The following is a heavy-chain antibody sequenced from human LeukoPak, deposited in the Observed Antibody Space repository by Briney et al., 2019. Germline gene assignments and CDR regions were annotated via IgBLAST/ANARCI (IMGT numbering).Heavy chain of an antibody. D-gene: IGHD3-10*02. Sequence: PGGSLRLSCAASGFTFDDYIMHWVRQAPGKGLEWVSLISWDGDTIYYADSVKGRFTISRDNAKNSLYLQMNSLRAEDTAVYYCAELGITMIGGVWGKGTTVTISS. V-gene: IGHV3-43*01. CDR2: ISWDGDTI. CDR3: AELGITMIGGV. CDR1: GFTFDDYI. J-gene: IGHJ6*04.